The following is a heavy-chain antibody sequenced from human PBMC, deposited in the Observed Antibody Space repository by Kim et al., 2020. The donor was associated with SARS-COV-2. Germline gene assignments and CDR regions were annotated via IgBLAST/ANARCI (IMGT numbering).Heavy chain of an antibody. V-gene: IGHV3-33*05. J-gene: IGHJ4*02. Sequence: GGSLRLSCAASGFTFSSYGMHWVRQAPGKGLEWVAVISYDGSNKYYADSVKGRFTISRDNSKNTLYLQMNSLRAEDTAVYYCARDQSAGYSSSWNDDWGQGTLVTVSS. CDR1: GFTFSSYG. CDR3: ARDQSAGYSSSWNDD. D-gene: IGHD6-13*01. CDR2: ISYDGSNK.